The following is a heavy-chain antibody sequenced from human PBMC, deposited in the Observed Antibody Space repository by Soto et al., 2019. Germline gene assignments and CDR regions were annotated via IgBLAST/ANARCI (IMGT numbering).Heavy chain of an antibody. J-gene: IGHJ5*02. CDR1: GYTFTSYY. CDR2: INPSGGST. V-gene: IGHV1-46*03. CDR3: ASSTGTSWNWFDP. Sequence: QVQLVQSGAEVKKPGASVKVSCKASGYTFTSYYMHWVRQAPGQGLEWMGIINPSGGSTSYAQKFQDRVTMTRETSTSTKYMELSSLRSEDTAVYYCASSTGTSWNWFDPWGQGTLVTVSS. D-gene: IGHD2-2*01.